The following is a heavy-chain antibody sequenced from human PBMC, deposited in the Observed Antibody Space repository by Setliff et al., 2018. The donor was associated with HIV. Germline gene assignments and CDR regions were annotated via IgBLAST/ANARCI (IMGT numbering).Heavy chain of an antibody. CDR1: GFTFTSSA. J-gene: IGHJ3*02. D-gene: IGHD3-9*01. V-gene: IGHV1-58*01. CDR2: IVVGSCNT. Sequence: SVKVSCKASGFTFTSSAVQWVRQARGQRLEWIGWIVVGSCNTNYAQKFQERVTITRDMSTSTAYMELSSLRSEDPAVYYCAAADNRRGDAFDIWGQGTMVTVSS. CDR3: AAADNRRGDAFDI.